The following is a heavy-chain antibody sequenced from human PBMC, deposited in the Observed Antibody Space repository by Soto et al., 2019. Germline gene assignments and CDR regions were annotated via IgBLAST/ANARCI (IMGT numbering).Heavy chain of an antibody. CDR2: IYSGGST. J-gene: IGHJ3*02. CDR1: GFTVSSNY. D-gene: IGHD1-20*01. V-gene: IGHV3-53*04. Sequence: EVQLVESGGGLVQPGGSLRLSCAASGFTVSSNYMSWVRQAPGKGLEWVSVIYSGGSTYYADSVKGRFTISRHNSKNTLYLQMNSRRAEDTAVYYCARDPGNWNDDAFDIWGQGTMVTVSS. CDR3: ARDPGNWNDDAFDI.